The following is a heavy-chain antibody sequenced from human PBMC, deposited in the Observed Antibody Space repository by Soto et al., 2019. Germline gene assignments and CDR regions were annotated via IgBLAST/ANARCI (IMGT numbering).Heavy chain of an antibody. CDR2: IYWNDEA. V-gene: IGHV2-5*01. Sequence: QITLEESGPTLVRPTQTLTLTCTVSGFSLSTDAVGVAWIRQPPGKALEWLALIYWNDEARYKSSLNNRLTITKDTSKNQVVLTMTAMAPLDTATYFCAHRIAAPGRTLDYWGQGILVTVSS. CDR3: AHRIAAPGRTLDY. J-gene: IGHJ4*02. D-gene: IGHD6-13*01. CDR1: GFSLSTDAVG.